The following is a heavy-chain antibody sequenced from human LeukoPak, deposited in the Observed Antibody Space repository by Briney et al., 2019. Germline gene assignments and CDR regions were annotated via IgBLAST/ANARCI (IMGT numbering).Heavy chain of an antibody. V-gene: IGHV3-53*01. CDR1: GFTVSSNY. D-gene: IGHD2-15*01. CDR2: IYSGGST. CDR3: ARDRGYCSGGSCYRHYYGMDV. J-gene: IGHJ6*02. Sequence: PGGSLRLSCAASGFTVSSNYMSWVRQAPGKGLEWVSVIYSGGSTYYADSVKGRFTISRDNSKNTLYLQMNSLRAEDTAVYYCARDRGYCSGGSCYRHYYGMDVWGQGTTVTVSS.